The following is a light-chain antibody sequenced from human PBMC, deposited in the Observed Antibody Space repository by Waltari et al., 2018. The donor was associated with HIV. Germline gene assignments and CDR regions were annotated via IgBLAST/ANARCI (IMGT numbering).Light chain of an antibody. CDR3: QVWDSGSEPPVV. CDR2: DDV. Sequence: YVLTQPPSVSVAPGQTARITCGGNNIRTKSVHWYQQKPGQAPVLVVYDDVDRPSGIPERFSGSNSGNTATLTISRVAAGDEADYYCQVWDSGSEPPVVFGGGTKLTVL. J-gene: IGLJ2*01. CDR1: NIRTKS. V-gene: IGLV3-21*02.